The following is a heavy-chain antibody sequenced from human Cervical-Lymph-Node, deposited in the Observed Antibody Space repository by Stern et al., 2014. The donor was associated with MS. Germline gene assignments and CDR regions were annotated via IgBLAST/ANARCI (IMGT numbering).Heavy chain of an antibody. V-gene: IGHV4-39*01. CDR2: ISFSGST. CDR3: ARPTSGSYPSFDP. J-gene: IGHJ5*02. D-gene: IGHD3-22*01. Sequence: QVQLQESGPGLVKPSETLSLTCNVSGASVSRNIYFLGWIRQPPGKGLEWIGTISFSGSTYYNPSLKSRVTISMDTSKNQFSLRLTSVSAADTAVYYCARPTSGSYPSFDPWGQGTLVTVSS. CDR1: GASVSRNIYF.